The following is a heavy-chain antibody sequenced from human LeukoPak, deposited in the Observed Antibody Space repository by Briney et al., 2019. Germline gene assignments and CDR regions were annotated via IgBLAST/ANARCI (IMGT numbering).Heavy chain of an antibody. CDR1: GCTFTGYY. Sequence: ASVKVSCKASGCTFTGYYMHWVRQAPGQGLEWMGWINPNSGGTNYAQKFQGRATMTRDTSISTAYMELSRLRSDDTAVYYCARDRDSSGWYPLDYWGQGTLVTVSS. D-gene: IGHD6-19*01. CDR3: ARDRDSSGWYPLDY. CDR2: INPNSGGT. V-gene: IGHV1-2*02. J-gene: IGHJ4*02.